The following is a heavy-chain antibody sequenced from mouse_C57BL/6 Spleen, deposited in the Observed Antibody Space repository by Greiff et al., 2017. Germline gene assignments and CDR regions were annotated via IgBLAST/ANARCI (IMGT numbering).Heavy chain of an antibody. D-gene: IGHD2-1*01. V-gene: IGHV1-64*01. J-gene: IGHJ4*01. CDR1: GYTFTRYW. CDR2: IHPNSGST. Sequence: VQLQQPGAELVKPGASVKLSCKASGYTFTRYWMHWVKQRPGQGLEWIGMIHPNSGSTNYNEKIKSKATLTVDKSSSTAYMQLSSLTSEDSAVYCCARSGKSAMCYRGQNTSVTVS. CDR3: ARSGKSAMCY.